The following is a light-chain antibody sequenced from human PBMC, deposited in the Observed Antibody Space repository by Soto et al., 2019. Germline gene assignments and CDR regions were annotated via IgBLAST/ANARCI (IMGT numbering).Light chain of an antibody. J-gene: IGKJ2*01. Sequence: EIVLTQSPGTLSLSPGERATLSCRTSLSVSVYLDWYQQKPGQAPRLVLYGASTRATGVPARFSGSGSGTEFTFTISSLQSEDFAVYYCQQYNRWPPYTFGQGTKVDIK. CDR2: GAS. CDR1: LSVSVY. V-gene: IGKV3-15*01. CDR3: QQYNRWPPYT.